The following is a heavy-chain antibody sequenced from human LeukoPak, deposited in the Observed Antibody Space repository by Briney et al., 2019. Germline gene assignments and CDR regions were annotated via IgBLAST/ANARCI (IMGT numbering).Heavy chain of an antibody. Sequence: SQTLSLTCTVSGGSISSGGYYWSWIRQHPGKGLEWIGYIYYSGSTYYNPSLKSRVTISVDTSKNQFSLKLSSVTAADTAVYYCVIENKDSSSGFFGYWGQGTLVTVSS. J-gene: IGHJ4*02. V-gene: IGHV4-31*03. CDR1: GGSISSGGYY. CDR3: VIENKDSSSGFFGY. D-gene: IGHD6-13*01. CDR2: IYYSGST.